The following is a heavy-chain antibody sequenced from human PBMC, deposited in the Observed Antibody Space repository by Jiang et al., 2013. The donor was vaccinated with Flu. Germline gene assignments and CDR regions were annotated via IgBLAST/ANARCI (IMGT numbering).Heavy chain of an antibody. D-gene: IGHD3-22*01. V-gene: IGHV1-3*01. CDR2: INAGNGNT. CDR1: GYTFTSYA. Sequence: GAEVKKPGASVKVSCKASGYTFTSYAMHWVRQAPGQRLEWMGWINAGNGNTKYSQKFQGRVTITRDTSASTAYMELSSLRSEDTAVYYCARVGPTYYYDSSGYHPLADWGQGTLVTVSS. J-gene: IGHJ4*02. CDR3: ARVGPTYYYDSSGYHPLAD.